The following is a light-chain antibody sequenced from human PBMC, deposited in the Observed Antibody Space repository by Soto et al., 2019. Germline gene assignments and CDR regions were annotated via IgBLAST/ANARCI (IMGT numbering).Light chain of an antibody. Sequence: DIQLTQSPSALSASVGDRVTITCRASQGISNYLAWYQQKPGKAPKLLIYAASTLQSWVPSRFSGSGSGTDLALTIASLQDEDVATCFCQKSNSAPVRCDQGTKLEI. CDR2: AAS. CDR1: QGISNY. CDR3: QKSNSAPVR. J-gene: IGKJ2*03. V-gene: IGKV1-27*01.